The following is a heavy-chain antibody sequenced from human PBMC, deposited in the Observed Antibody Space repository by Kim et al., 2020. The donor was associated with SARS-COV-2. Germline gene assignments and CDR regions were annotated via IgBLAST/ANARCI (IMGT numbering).Heavy chain of an antibody. D-gene: IGHD3-22*01. J-gene: IGHJ4*01. CDR2: IYYSGST. V-gene: IGHV4-59*13. CDR3: ARHYDSSGHYYPYYFYY. CDR1: GGSISSYY. Sequence: SETLSLTCTVSGGSISSYYWSWIRQPPGKGLEWIGYIYYSGSTNYNPSLKSRVTISVDTSKNQFSLKLSSVTAADTAVYYCARHYDSSGHYYPYYFYYWG.